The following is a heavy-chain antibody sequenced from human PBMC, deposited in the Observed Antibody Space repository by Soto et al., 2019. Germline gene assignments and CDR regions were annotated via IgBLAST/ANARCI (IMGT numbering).Heavy chain of an antibody. J-gene: IGHJ5*02. CDR1: GFSLSTSGVG. D-gene: IGHD2-2*01. CDR2: IYWDDDK. CDR3: ARYCSSTSCPSYWFDP. V-gene: IGHV2-5*02. Sequence: QNTLKESGPTLVKPTQTLTLTCAFSGFSLSTSGVGVGWIRQPPGKALEWLALIYWDDDKRYSPSLKSRLTITKDTSKNQVVLTMTNMDPVDKATYYCARYCSSTSCPSYWFDPWGQGTLVTVSS.